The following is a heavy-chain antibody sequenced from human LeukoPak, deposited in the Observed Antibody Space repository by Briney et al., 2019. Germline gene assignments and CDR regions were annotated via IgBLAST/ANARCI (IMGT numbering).Heavy chain of an antibody. V-gene: IGHV3-53*01. Sequence: GGSLRLSCAVSGFTVSSNYMSWVRQAPGKGLEWVSAIYSGGSTYYADSVKGRFTISRDNSKNTLYLQMNSLRAEDTAVYYCARGYYGGNSFKDYWGQGTLVTVSS. J-gene: IGHJ4*02. CDR3: ARGYYGGNSFKDY. D-gene: IGHD4-23*01. CDR1: GFTVSSNY. CDR2: IYSGGST.